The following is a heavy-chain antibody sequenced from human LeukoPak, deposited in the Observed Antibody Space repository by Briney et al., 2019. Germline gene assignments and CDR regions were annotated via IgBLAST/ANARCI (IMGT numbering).Heavy chain of an antibody. D-gene: IGHD5-12*01. V-gene: IGHV4-34*01. CDR3: ARERSFMGGYDIMDGGMDV. Sequence: PSETLSLTCAVNGGSFSGYYWSWIRQPPGKGLEWIGEINHSGSTYYNPSLKSRVTISVDRSKNQFSLKLSSVTAADTAVYYCARERSFMGGYDIMDGGMDVWGQGTTITVSS. CDR1: GGSFSGYY. J-gene: IGHJ6*02. CDR2: INHSGST.